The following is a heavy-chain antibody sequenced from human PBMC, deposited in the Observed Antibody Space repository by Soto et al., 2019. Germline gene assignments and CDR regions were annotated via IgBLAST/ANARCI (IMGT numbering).Heavy chain of an antibody. Sequence: EVVLVESGGGLVQPGGSLRLSCAASGFSLIPYWMSWVRQAPGKGLEWVSNIKQDGSERNYVNSVKGRFTISRDNAKNSVYLEMNSLRAEDTAVYYCVRGGVHYYDNSFHYWGQGTLVTVSS. CDR3: VRGGVHYYDNSFHY. V-gene: IGHV3-7*03. CDR2: IKQDGSER. D-gene: IGHD3-22*01. CDR1: GFSLIPYW. J-gene: IGHJ4*02.